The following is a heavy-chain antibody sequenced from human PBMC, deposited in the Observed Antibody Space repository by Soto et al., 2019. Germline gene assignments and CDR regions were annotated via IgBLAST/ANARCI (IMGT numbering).Heavy chain of an antibody. J-gene: IGHJ5*02. CDR3: AKDPRVSFEP. CDR2: ISASGGST. Sequence: GGSLRLSCAASGFTFSTFAMSCVRQAPGKGLEWVSAISASGGSTYYADSVKGRFTISRDNSNNSLYLQMNSLRVEDTAVYYCAKDPRVSFEPWGQGTLVTVSS. CDR1: GFTFSTFA. V-gene: IGHV3-23*01.